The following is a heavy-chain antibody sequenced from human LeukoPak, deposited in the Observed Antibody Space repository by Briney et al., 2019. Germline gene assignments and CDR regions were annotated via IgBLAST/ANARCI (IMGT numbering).Heavy chain of an antibody. Sequence: GGSLRLSCAASGFTFSSYAMSWVRQAPGKGLEWVSTISGSGAYTYYADSVKGRFTISRDNSKNTLYLQMNSLRAEDTAVYYCAKYFASGSYYKLPHWGQGTLVTVSS. CDR2: ISGSGAYT. CDR3: AKYFASGSYYKLPH. CDR1: GFTFSSYA. J-gene: IGHJ1*01. V-gene: IGHV3-23*01. D-gene: IGHD3-10*01.